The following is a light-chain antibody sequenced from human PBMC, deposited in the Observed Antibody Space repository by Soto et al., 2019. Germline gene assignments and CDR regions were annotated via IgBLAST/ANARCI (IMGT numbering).Light chain of an antibody. CDR2: GNS. Sequence: QSVLTQPPSVSGAPGQRVTISCTWSSSNIGAGYDVHWYQQLPGTATKLLIYGNSNRPSGVPDRFSGSKSGTSASLAITGLQAEDEADYYCQSYDSSLSGVVFGGGTQLTVL. CDR3: QSYDSSLSGVV. J-gene: IGLJ2*01. V-gene: IGLV1-40*01. CDR1: SSNIGAGYD.